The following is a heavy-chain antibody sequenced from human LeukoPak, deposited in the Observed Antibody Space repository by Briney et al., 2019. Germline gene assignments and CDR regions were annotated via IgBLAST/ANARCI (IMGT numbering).Heavy chain of an antibody. CDR1: GYTFTAYY. CDR2: ISPNSGGT. J-gene: IGHJ4*02. D-gene: IGHD5-12*01. Sequence: ASVKVSCKDSGYTFTAYYIHWVRQDPGHGLEWIGWISPNSGGTNYAQKFQGRVTVTRDTSISTAYMELSGLISDDTAVYYCARGRAQNEDQWLLQGYWGQGTLVTISS. CDR3: ARGRAQNEDQWLLQGY. V-gene: IGHV1-2*02.